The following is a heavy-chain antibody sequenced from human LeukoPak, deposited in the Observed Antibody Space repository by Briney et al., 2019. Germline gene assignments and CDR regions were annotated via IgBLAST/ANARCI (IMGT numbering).Heavy chain of an antibody. J-gene: IGHJ4*02. V-gene: IGHV3-30*02. Sequence: GGSLRLSCAASGFTFSSYWMSWVRQAPGKGLEWVAFIRYDGSNKYYADSVKGRFTISRDNSKNTLYLQMNSLRAEDTAVYYCAKMYRYVVVTAIPADYWGQGTLVTVSS. CDR3: AKMYRYVVVTAIPADY. D-gene: IGHD2-21*02. CDR1: GFTFSSYW. CDR2: IRYDGSNK.